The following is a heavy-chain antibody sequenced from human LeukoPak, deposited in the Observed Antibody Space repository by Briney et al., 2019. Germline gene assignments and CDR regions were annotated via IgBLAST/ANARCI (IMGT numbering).Heavy chain of an antibody. J-gene: IGHJ4*02. CDR2: IYYSGST. D-gene: IGHD6-6*01. CDR3: ASVHPIAARRSRVGYFDY. V-gene: IGHV4-39*07. CDR1: GGSISSSSYY. Sequence: PSETLSLTCTVSGGSISSSSYYWGWIRQPPGKGLEWIGSIYYSGSTYYNPSLKSRVTISVDTSKNQFSLKLSSVTAADTAVYYCASVHPIAARRSRVGYFDYWGQGTLVTVSS.